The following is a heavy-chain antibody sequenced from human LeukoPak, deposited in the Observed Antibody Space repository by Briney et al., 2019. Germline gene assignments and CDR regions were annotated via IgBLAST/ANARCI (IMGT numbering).Heavy chain of an antibody. Sequence: ASVKVSCKASGYTSTGYYMHWVRQAPGQGLEWMGWINPNSGGTNYAQKFQGRVTMTRDTSISTAYMELSRLRSDDTAVYYCARGSYGSGFYYFDYWGQGTLVTVSS. CDR3: ARGSYGSGFYYFDY. CDR1: GYTSTGYY. D-gene: IGHD3-10*01. J-gene: IGHJ4*02. CDR2: INPNSGGT. V-gene: IGHV1-2*02.